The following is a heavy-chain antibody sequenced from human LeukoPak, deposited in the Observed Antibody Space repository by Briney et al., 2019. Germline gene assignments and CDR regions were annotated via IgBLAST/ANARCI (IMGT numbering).Heavy chain of an antibody. V-gene: IGHV4-59*08. J-gene: IGHJ2*01. CDR3: ARQGGGFWYFDL. CDR1: GGSISSYY. D-gene: IGHD6-25*01. Sequence: SETLSLTCTVSGGSISSYYWSWIRQPPGKGLEWIGYIYYSGSTYYNPSLKSRVTISVDTSKNQFSLKLSSVTAADTAVYYCARQGGGFWYFDLWGRGTLVTVSS. CDR2: IYYSGST.